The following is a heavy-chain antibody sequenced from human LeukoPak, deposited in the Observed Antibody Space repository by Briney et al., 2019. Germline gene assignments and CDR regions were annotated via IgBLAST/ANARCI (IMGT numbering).Heavy chain of an antibody. V-gene: IGHV3-15*01. J-gene: IGHJ4*02. CDR3: TAPSWGKSRFDY. Sequence: GGSLRLSCAASGFSFSDAWINWVRQAPGKGLEWVGRIKNKADGGTTDFAAPVDGRFTISRDDSRNTLYLQMNSLRTEDTAVYYCTAPSWGKSRFDYWGLGTLVTVSS. CDR2: IKNKADGGTT. CDR1: GFSFSDAW. D-gene: IGHD2-2*01.